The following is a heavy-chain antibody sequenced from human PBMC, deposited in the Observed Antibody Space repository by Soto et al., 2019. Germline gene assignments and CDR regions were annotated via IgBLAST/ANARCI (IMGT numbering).Heavy chain of an antibody. J-gene: IGHJ4*02. Sequence: QVQLQESGPGLVKPSETLSLTCTVSGGSVSSGSYYWSWIRQPPGKGLEWIGYIYYSGSTNYNPSLXXLXTXXVDTSKNQFSLKLSSVTAADTAVYYCARFGGSDDYWGQGTLVTVSS. V-gene: IGHV4-61*01. CDR3: ARFGGSDDY. CDR1: GGSVSSGSYY. CDR2: IYYSGST. D-gene: IGHD2-15*01.